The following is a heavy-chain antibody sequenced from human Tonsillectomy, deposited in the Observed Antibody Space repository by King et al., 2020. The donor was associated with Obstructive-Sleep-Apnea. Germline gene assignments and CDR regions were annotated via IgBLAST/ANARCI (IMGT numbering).Heavy chain of an antibody. V-gene: IGHV3-30*04. D-gene: IGHD4-17*01. CDR3: ATYGDYPGSSFDY. CDR1: GFTFSTYE. J-gene: IGHJ4*02. Sequence: VQLVESGGGVVQPGRSLRLSFAASGFTFSTYEMHWVRQAPGKGLEWVAVISYDGSDKYYADSVKGRFTISRDNSKNTLSLQMNSLTTEDTAVFYCATYGDYPGSSFDYWGQGTLVTVSS. CDR2: ISYDGSDK.